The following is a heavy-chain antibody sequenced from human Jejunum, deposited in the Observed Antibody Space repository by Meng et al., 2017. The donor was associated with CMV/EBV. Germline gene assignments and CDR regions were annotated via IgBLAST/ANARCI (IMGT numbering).Heavy chain of an antibody. CDR1: GYTFTGYY. CDR3: ARGPYCSSINCYGAD. J-gene: IGHJ4*02. Sequence: QVRLGQSGAGVKKPGASVKVSCKASGYTFTGYYIHWVRQAPGQGLEWMGWIYPNDGDTKYAQRFQGRVTMTRDTSTSMAYMDLSSLRSDDTAVYYCARGPYCSSINCYGADWGQGTLVTVSS. CDR2: IYPNDGDT. D-gene: IGHD2-2*01. V-gene: IGHV1-2*02.